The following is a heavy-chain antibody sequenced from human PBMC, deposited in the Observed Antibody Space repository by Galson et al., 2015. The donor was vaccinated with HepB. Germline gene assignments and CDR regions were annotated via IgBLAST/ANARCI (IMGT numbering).Heavy chain of an antibody. V-gene: IGHV1-69*02. J-gene: IGHJ4*02. CDR2: IIPIVGIT. Sequence: SVKVSCKASGGTFSTYTISCVRQAPGQGLEWMGRIIPIVGITNHAQKFQGRVTITADKSTSTANMELSSLRSEDTAVYYCTSGPSRGYCSGTSCYGDFDYWGQGTLVTVSS. D-gene: IGHD2-15*01. CDR3: TSGPSRGYCSGTSCYGDFDY. CDR1: GGTFSTYT.